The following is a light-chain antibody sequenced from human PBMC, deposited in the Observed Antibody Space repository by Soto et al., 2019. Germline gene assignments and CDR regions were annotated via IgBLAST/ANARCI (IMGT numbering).Light chain of an antibody. J-gene: IGKJ2*01. CDR3: QQYNYWPYT. CDR2: GAS. CDR1: QSVSSN. Sequence: DIVMTQSPATLSVSPGERATLSCRASQSVSSNLAWYQQKPGQAPRLLISGASTRATGIPARFSGSGSGTEFTLTISSLQSEDFAVYYCQQYNYWPYTFGQGTKVDIK. V-gene: IGKV3-15*01.